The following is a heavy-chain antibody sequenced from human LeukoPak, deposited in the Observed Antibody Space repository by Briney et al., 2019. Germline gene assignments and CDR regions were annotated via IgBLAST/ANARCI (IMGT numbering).Heavy chain of an antibody. CDR3: ARHAPHPSSGIDY. J-gene: IGHJ4*02. CDR2: IYYSGST. D-gene: IGHD3-22*01. Sequence: SETLSLTCTVSGGSISSSSYYWGWIRQPPGKGLEWIGGIYYSGSTYYNPSLKSRVTISVDTSKNQFSLKLSSVTAADTAVYYCARHAPHPSSGIDYWGQGTLVTVSS. CDR1: GGSISSSSYY. V-gene: IGHV4-39*01.